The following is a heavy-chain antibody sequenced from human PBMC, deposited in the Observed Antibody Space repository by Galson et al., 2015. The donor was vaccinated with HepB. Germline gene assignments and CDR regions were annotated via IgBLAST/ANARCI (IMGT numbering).Heavy chain of an antibody. J-gene: IGHJ3*02. CDR1: GFTFSTYS. CDR2: INSGSTSI. V-gene: IGHV3-48*02. CDR3: AREGLWKTVSYDGRAFLRSAFDI. Sequence: SLRLSCAASGFTFSTYSMNWVRQAPGKGLEWVSYINSGSTSIYYADSVKGRFTISRDNAKSSLSLQMTSLRDEDTSVYYCAREGLWKTVSYDGRAFLRSAFDIWGHGTMVTVSS. D-gene: IGHD3-22*01.